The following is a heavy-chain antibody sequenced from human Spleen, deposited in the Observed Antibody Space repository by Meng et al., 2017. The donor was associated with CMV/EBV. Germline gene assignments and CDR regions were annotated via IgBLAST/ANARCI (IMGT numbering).Heavy chain of an antibody. CDR3: ATGAPDY. CDR1: GFTFSTAW. CDR2: VKSSSSGGTT. V-gene: IGHV3-15*01. Sequence: GESLKISCAASGFTFSTAWMGWVRQAPGKGLEWVGRVKSSSSGGTTDYAAPVKGRFTISRDDSKTTLYLQMNSLQTEDTAVYYCATGAPDYWGQGTLVTVSS. J-gene: IGHJ4*02.